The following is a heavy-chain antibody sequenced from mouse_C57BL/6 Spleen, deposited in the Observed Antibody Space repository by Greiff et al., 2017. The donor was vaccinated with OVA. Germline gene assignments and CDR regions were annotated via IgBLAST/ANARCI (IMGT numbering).Heavy chain of an antibody. D-gene: IGHD2-1*01. CDR3: ARDGNYRDFDY. CDR1: GYAFTNYL. J-gene: IGHJ2*01. V-gene: IGHV1-54*01. CDR2: INPGSGGT. Sequence: LQQSGAELVRPGTSVKVSCKASGYAFTNYLIEWVKQRPGQGLEWIGVINPGSGGTNYNEKFKGKATLTADKSSSTAYMQLSSLTSEDSAVYFCARDGNYRDFDYWGQGTTLTVSS.